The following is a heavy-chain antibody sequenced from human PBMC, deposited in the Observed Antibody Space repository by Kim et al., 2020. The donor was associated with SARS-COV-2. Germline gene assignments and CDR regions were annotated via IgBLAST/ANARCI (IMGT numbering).Heavy chain of an antibody. CDR3: ASFAAMVQGNPFYYYYGMDV. J-gene: IGHJ6*02. V-gene: IGHV4-4*02. CDR1: GVSISSRNW. Sequence: SETLSLTCAVSGVSISSRNWLTWGRQPPGKVLLWMGDIYHSGSTNYNPSLKSRVTISVEKSKNQFSLKLSSVTAADTAVYYCASFAAMVQGNPFYYYYGMDVWGQGTTVTVSS. CDR2: IYHSGST. D-gene: IGHD5-18*01.